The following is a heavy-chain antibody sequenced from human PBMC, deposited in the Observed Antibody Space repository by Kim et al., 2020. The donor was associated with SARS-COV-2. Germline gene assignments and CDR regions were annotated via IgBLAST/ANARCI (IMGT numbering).Heavy chain of an antibody. D-gene: IGHD6-6*01. Sequence: GGSLRLSCAASGFTFTNAWISWVRQDPGKGPEWIGRIKSKIDGGTIDYASPVDDRFTISRDDSKDTAFLQISSLKTEDTAVYYCNTEGRPLDIWGQGTVVTVSS. V-gene: IGHV3-15*01. J-gene: IGHJ3*02. CDR2: IKSKIDGGTI. CDR1: GFTFTNAW. CDR3: NTEGRPLDI.